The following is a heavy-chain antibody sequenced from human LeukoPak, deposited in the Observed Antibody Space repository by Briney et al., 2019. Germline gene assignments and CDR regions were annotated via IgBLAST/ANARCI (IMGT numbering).Heavy chain of an antibody. Sequence: GGSLRLSCAASGFTFSNYWMHWVRHAPGKGLVWVSRINSNGSSTNYADSVKGRFTISRDDAKNTLYLQMNSLGAEDTAVYYCARRINYYDSSGYYYVRYFDSWGQGTLVAVSS. CDR1: GFTFSNYW. D-gene: IGHD3-22*01. CDR3: ARRINYYDSSGYYYVRYFDS. V-gene: IGHV3-74*01. CDR2: INSNGSST. J-gene: IGHJ4*02.